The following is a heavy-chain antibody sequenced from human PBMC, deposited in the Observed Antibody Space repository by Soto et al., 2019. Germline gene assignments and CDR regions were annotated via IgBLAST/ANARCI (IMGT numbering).Heavy chain of an antibody. Sequence: QVQLVESGGGVVQPGRSLRLSCAASGFTFSSYGMHWVRQAPGKGLEWVAVISYDGSNKYYADSVKGRFTISRDNSKNTLYLQMNSLRAEDTAVYYCAKDPQMITFGGVIVIPYYYYGMDVW. V-gene: IGHV3-30*18. CDR1: GFTFSSYG. J-gene: IGHJ6*01. CDR2: ISYDGSNK. D-gene: IGHD3-16*02. CDR3: AKDPQMITFGGVIVIPYYYYGMDV.